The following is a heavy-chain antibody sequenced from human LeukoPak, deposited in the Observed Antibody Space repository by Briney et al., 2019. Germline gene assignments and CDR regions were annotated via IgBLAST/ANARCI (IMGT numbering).Heavy chain of an antibody. CDR3: ARVRYSSGWYWAFDI. J-gene: IGHJ3*02. CDR2: IYTSGST. V-gene: IGHV4-4*07. Sequence: PSETLSLTCTVSGGSISSYYWSWIRQPAGKGLEWIGRIYTSGSTNYNPSLKSRVTMSVDTSKNQFSLKLSSVTAADTAVYYCARVRYSSGWYWAFDIWGQGAMVTVSS. CDR1: GGSISSYY. D-gene: IGHD6-19*01.